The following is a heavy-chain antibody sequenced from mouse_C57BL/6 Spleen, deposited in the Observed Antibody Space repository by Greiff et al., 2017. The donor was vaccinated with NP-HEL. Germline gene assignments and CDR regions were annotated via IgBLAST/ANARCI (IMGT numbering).Heavy chain of an antibody. Sequence: EVKLVESGAELVKPGASVKLSCTASGFNLKDYYMHWVKQRTEQGLEWIGRIDPEDGETQYAPKFQSKATITADTASNTADLQLSSLTSEDTAVYYCARCPFYDYEWYFDVWGTGTTVTVSS. CDR2: IDPEDGET. V-gene: IGHV14-2*01. D-gene: IGHD2-4*01. J-gene: IGHJ1*03. CDR1: GFNLKDYY. CDR3: ARCPFYDYEWYFDV.